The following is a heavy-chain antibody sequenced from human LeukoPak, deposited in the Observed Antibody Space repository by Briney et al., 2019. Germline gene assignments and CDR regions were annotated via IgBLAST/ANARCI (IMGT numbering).Heavy chain of an antibody. Sequence: SETLSLTCTVSGASISSSRYYWGWIRQPPGKGLEFIGTIYYSGSTYYKPSLKGRVTISIDTPKNQFFLKLNSVTAADTAIYYCVRWVVSGIRGAFDVWGQGTMVPVSS. V-gene: IGHV4-39*07. CDR1: GASISSSRYY. J-gene: IGHJ3*01. CDR2: IYYSGST. D-gene: IGHD2-21*01. CDR3: VRWVVSGIRGAFDV.